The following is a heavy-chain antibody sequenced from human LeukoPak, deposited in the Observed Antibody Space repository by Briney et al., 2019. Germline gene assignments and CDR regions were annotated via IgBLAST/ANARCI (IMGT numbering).Heavy chain of an antibody. D-gene: IGHD6-13*01. CDR1: GFIFNKYW. V-gene: IGHV3-7*01. Sequence: GGSLRLSCAASGFIFNKYWMSWVRQAPGKGLEWVANINQDGSVKYFADPVKGRFTISRDNAQNSVYLQTNSVRAEDTAVYYCARIGYSSSCFDYWGQGTPVTVSS. CDR3: ARIGYSSSCFDY. CDR2: INQDGSVK. J-gene: IGHJ4*02.